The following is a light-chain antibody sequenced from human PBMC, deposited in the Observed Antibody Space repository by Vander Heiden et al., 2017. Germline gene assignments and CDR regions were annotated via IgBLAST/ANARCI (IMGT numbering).Light chain of an antibody. Sequence: DIQMTQSPSSLSASVGDRVTITCRASQSISSYLNWYQQKPGKAPKLLIYGTSSLQSGVPSRFSGSGYGTDFTLTISSRQPEDFAPYYCQQNDSNLCGTFGQGTRMEIK. CDR1: QSISSY. V-gene: IGKV1-39*01. J-gene: IGKJ5*01. CDR2: GTS. CDR3: QQNDSNLCGT.